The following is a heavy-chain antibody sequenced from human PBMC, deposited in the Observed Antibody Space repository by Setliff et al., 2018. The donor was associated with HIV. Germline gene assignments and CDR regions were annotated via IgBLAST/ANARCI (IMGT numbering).Heavy chain of an antibody. D-gene: IGHD3-9*01. J-gene: IGHJ4*03. V-gene: IGHV5-51*01. CDR3: AKGGGLNFRYHDWFVKI. Sequence: PGESLKISCKGSGYSFTSYWIAWVRQMPGKGLEWMGNIYPGDSYITYSPSFKGQVTISADRSINTAYLQWSSLRDSDTAMYYCAKGGGLNFRYHDWFVKIWGQGTLVTVSS. CDR1: GYSFTSYW. CDR2: IYPGDSYI.